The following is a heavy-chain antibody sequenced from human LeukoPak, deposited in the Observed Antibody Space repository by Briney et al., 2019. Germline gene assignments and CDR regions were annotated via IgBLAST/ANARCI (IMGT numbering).Heavy chain of an antibody. D-gene: IGHD3-3*01. CDR2: IYSGGST. CDR3: ARGLNDFWSGYRAWGWYMDV. CDR1: GFTFSSYS. V-gene: IGHV3-53*01. Sequence: PGGSLRLSCAASGFTFSSYSMNWVRQAPGKGLEWVSVIYSGGSTYYADSVKGRFTISRDNSKNTLYLQMNSLRAEDTAVYYCARGLNDFWSGYRAWGWYMDVWGKGTTVTVSS. J-gene: IGHJ6*03.